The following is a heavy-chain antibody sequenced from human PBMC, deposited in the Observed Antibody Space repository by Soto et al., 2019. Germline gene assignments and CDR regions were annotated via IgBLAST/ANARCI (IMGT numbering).Heavy chain of an antibody. CDR3: ARKVLGSTSRPDWWYFDL. CDR1: GFTFINYA. J-gene: IGHJ2*01. D-gene: IGHD2-2*01. CDR2: ISGGGDRA. Sequence: EVQLLESGGGLVQPGGSLRLSCVGSGFTFINYAMNWVRQTPGKGLEWVSTISGGGDRAFDADTVKGRFTISRDNSKNTVNLQMNSQRADDTAVYYCARKVLGSTSRPDWWYFDLWGRGTLVTVSS. V-gene: IGHV3-23*01.